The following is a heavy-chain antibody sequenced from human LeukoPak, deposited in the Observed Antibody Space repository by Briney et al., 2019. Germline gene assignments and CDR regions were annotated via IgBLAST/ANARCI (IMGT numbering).Heavy chain of an antibody. D-gene: IGHD6-19*01. CDR2: ISSSGSTI. CDR1: GFTFSSYE. V-gene: IGHV3-48*03. Sequence: GSLRLSCAASGFTFSSYEMNWVRRAPGKGLEWVSYISSSGSTIYYADSVKGRFTISRDNAKNSLYLQMNSLRAEDTAVYYCARDRKEYSSGWYYYYYYMDVWGKGTTVTVSS. J-gene: IGHJ6*03. CDR3: ARDRKEYSSGWYYYYYYMDV.